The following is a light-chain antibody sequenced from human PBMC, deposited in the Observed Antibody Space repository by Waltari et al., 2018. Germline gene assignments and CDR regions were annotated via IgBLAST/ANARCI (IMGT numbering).Light chain of an antibody. J-gene: IGKJ4*01. CDR2: AAS. CDR1: QSISNY. CDR3: QQTYSTPLT. V-gene: IGKV1-39*01. Sequence: DIQMTQSPSSLSASVGDRVTITCRASQSISNYLNWYQQKPGKAPKVLIYAASSLQSGVPSRFSGSGSGTDFTLTINSLQPEDFATYYCQQTYSTPLTFGGGTKLEIK.